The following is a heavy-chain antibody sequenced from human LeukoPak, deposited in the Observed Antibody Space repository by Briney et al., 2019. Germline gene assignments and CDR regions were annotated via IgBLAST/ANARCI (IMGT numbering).Heavy chain of an antibody. D-gene: IGHD5-18*01. CDR1: GFTFSSYS. Sequence: PGGSLRLSCAASGFTFSSYSMNWVRQAPGKGREWVSSISSSSSYIYYADSVKGRFTISRDNAKNSLYLQMNSLRAEDTAVYYCASNSGTAMARHFVYWGRRTLVTVSS. J-gene: IGHJ4*02. CDR2: ISSSSSYI. CDR3: ASNSGTAMARHFVY. V-gene: IGHV3-21*01.